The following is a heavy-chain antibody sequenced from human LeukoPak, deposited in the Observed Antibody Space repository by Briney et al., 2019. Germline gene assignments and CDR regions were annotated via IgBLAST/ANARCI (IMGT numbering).Heavy chain of an antibody. Sequence: GGSLRPSCAASGFTFSSYAMHWVRQAPGKGLEWVAVISYDGSNKYYADSVKGRFTISRDNSKNTLYLQMNSLRAEDTAVYYCARAEGYSYGYGGYWGQGTLVTVSS. CDR1: GFTFSSYA. D-gene: IGHD5-18*01. V-gene: IGHV3-30-3*01. CDR2: ISYDGSNK. J-gene: IGHJ4*02. CDR3: ARAEGYSYGYGGY.